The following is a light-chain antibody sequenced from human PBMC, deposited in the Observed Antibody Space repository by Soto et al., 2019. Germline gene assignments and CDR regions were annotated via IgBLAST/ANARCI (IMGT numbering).Light chain of an antibody. Sequence: QSVLTHPASASGSPGQSITISCTGTISDVGGYNYVSWYQQYPGKAPKLMIYEVSNRPSGASNRFSGSKSGNTASLTIYGLQAEDEADYYCSSYTSSSTYVFGTGTKVTVL. J-gene: IGLJ1*01. CDR2: EVS. V-gene: IGLV2-14*01. CDR3: SSYTSSSTYV. CDR1: ISDVGGYNY.